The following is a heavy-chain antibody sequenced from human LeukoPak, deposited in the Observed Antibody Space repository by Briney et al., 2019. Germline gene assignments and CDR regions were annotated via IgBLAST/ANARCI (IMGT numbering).Heavy chain of an antibody. J-gene: IGHJ4*02. CDR2: ISGSGGST. V-gene: IGHV3-23*01. CDR3: AKDSGVVPAAISPRFGY. CDR1: GFTFSSYA. D-gene: IGHD2-2*01. Sequence: GGSLRLSCAASGFTFSSYAMSWVRQAPGKGLEWVSAISGSGGSTYYADSVKGRFTISRDNSKNTLYLQMNSLRAEDTAVYYCAKDSGVVPAAISPRFGYWGQGTLVTVSS.